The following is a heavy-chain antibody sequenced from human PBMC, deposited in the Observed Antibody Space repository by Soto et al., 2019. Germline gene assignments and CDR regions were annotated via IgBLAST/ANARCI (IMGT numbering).Heavy chain of an antibody. CDR2: IYHSGST. V-gene: IGHV4-59*12. J-gene: IGHJ4*02. CDR3: ARFIKNYYDSSGYLDY. CDR1: GGSISSYY. D-gene: IGHD3-22*01. Sequence: SETLSLTCTVSGGSISSYYWSWIRQPPGKGLEWIGYIYHSGSTYYNPSLKSRVTISVDRSKNQFSLKLSSVTAADTAVYYCARFIKNYYDSSGYLDYWGQGTLVTVSS.